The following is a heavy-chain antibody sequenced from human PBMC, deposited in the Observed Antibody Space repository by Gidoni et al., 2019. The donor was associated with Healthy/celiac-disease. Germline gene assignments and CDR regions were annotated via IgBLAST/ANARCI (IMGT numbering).Heavy chain of an antibody. CDR3: AVRWGYRSAFDI. CDR1: GSTLPELS. D-gene: IGHD4-17*01. V-gene: IGHV1-24*01. Sequence: QFQLVQSGAAVQTPGASVKVSCKFSGSTLPELSMHWVRQAPGKGLEWMGGFDPEDGETIYAQKFQGRVTMTEETDTDTAYMEMSSLRSEDTAVYYWAVRWGYRSAFDIWGQGTMVTVSS. CDR2: FDPEDGET. J-gene: IGHJ3*02.